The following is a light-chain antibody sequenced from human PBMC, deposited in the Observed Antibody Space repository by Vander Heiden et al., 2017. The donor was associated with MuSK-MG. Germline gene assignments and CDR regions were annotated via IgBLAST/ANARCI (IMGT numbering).Light chain of an antibody. CDR3: ATWDDSLNGPV. CDR2: RNN. J-gene: IGLJ2*01. V-gene: IGLV1-44*01. Sequence: QSVLTQPPSASGTPGPRVTISCSGSRSNIGTNTVNWYQQFPGTAPKLLIYRNNQRPSGVPDRFSGSRSGTSASLDISGLQSEDEADYYCATWDDSLNGPVFGGGTKLTVL. CDR1: RSNIGTNT.